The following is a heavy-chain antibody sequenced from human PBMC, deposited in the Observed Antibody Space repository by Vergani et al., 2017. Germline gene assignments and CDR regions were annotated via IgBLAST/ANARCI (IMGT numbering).Heavy chain of an antibody. V-gene: IGHV4-38-2*01. CDR2: VHHSGDT. CDR3: ARHRGSGGFFPSSYFYGMDV. CDR1: DSSIMTNPY. Sequence: QVQLQESGPGLVKPSETLTLTCDVSDSSIMTNPYWGWFRQSPGKGLEWIGCVHHSGDTHYNSSLTSRVSISIVSSSKFSVSLTSVTAAATAIYYCARHRGSGGFFPSSYFYGMDVWGHGTTVTVSS. J-gene: IGHJ6*02. D-gene: IGHD3-10*01.